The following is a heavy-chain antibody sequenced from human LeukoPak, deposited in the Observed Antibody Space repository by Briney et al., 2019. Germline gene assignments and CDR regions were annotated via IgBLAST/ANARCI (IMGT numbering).Heavy chain of an antibody. CDR1: GGSISSYY. CDR3: ARVCSSTSSRGGYYYYYMDV. D-gene: IGHD2-2*01. CDR2: IYYSGST. V-gene: IGHV4-59*01. Sequence: SETLSPTCTVSGGSISSYYWSWIRQPPGKGLEWIGYIYYSGSTNYNPSLKSRVTISVDTSKNQFSLKLSSVTAADTAVYYCARVCSSTSSRGGYYYYYMDVWGKGTTVTVSS. J-gene: IGHJ6*03.